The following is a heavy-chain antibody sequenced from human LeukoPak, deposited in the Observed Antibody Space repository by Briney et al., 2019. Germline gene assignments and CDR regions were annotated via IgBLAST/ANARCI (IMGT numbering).Heavy chain of an antibody. D-gene: IGHD2-21*02. CDR3: ARGGGAYCGDDCRRTFDY. CDR1: GFIVSTNY. V-gene: IGHV3-53*01. J-gene: IGHJ4*02. CDR2: LYSGGNT. Sequence: GGSLRLSFVASGFIVSTNYMSWVRQAPGKGLEWVSVLYSGGNTYYADSVKGRFTISRDTSKNTLYLQMDSLRAEDTAVYYCARGGGAYCGDDCRRTFDYWGQGTLVTVSS.